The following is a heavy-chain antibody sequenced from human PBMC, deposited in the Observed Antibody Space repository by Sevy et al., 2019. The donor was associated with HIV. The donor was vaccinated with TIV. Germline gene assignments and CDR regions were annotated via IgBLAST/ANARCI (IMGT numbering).Heavy chain of an antibody. Sequence: ASVKVSCKASGYTFTSYIMSWVRQAPGQGLEWMGWINSMTGNPTYAQGFTGRFVFSLDTSACTAYLQISSLKADDSAVYYCTRGYCSGGTCSPGGFWGQGTLVTVSS. CDR2: INSMTGNP. CDR3: TRGYCSGGTCSPGGF. V-gene: IGHV7-4-1*02. CDR1: GYTFTSYI. J-gene: IGHJ4*02. D-gene: IGHD2-15*01.